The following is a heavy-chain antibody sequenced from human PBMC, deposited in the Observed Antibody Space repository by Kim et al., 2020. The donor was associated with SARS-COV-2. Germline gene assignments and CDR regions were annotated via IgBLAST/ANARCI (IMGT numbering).Heavy chain of an antibody. D-gene: IGHD1-26*01. Sequence: SETLSLTCTVSGGSISSYYWSWIRQPAGKGLEWIGRIYTSGSTNYNPSLKSRVTMSVDTSKNQFSLTLSSVTAADTAVYYCARCRWEPRGGLHSYYFDYWGQGTLVTVSS. CDR3: ARCRWEPRGGLHSYYFDY. V-gene: IGHV4-4*07. CDR1: GGSISSYY. J-gene: IGHJ4*02. CDR2: IYTSGST.